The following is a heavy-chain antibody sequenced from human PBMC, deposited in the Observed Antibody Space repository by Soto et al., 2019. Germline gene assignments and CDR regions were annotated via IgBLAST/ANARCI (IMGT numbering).Heavy chain of an antibody. D-gene: IGHD6-6*01. V-gene: IGHV3-33*01. CDR3: ARDGAIAARLYYYYGMDV. CDR2: IWYDGSNK. CDR1: GFTFSSYG. J-gene: IGHJ6*02. Sequence: GGSLRLSCAASGFTFSSYGMHWVRQAPGKGLEWVAVIWYDGSNKYYADSVKGRFTISRDNSKNTLYLQMNSLRAEDTAVYYCARDGAIAARLYYYYGMDVWGQGTTVTVSS.